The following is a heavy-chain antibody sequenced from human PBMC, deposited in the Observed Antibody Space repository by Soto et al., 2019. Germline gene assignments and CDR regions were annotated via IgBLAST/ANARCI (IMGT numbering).Heavy chain of an antibody. Sequence: QVQLVQSGAEVKKPGASAKVSCKASGYIFTNHYIHWVRQAPGQGLEWMGIINPSGGSTNYLQKFQGRITMTRDTSTNTVYMELSRLRSEDTAVYFCARADYYDSSGFYYDCWGQGSLVTVSS. D-gene: IGHD3-22*01. V-gene: IGHV1-46*01. J-gene: IGHJ4*02. CDR3: ARADYYDSSGFYYDC. CDR1: GYIFTNHY. CDR2: INPSGGST.